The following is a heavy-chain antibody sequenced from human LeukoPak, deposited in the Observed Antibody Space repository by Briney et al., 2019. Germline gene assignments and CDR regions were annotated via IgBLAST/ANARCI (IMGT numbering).Heavy chain of an antibody. Sequence: GESLKISCKGSGYSFTSYWIVWVRQIPGKGLEWMGITYPGDSDTRYSPSFQGQVTISADKSISTAYLQWSSLKASDTAMYYCATAKGGSGATENYFDYWGQGTLVTVSS. CDR3: ATAKGGSGATENYFDY. CDR1: GYSFTSYW. CDR2: TYPGDSDT. V-gene: IGHV5-51*01. J-gene: IGHJ4*02. D-gene: IGHD1-26*01.